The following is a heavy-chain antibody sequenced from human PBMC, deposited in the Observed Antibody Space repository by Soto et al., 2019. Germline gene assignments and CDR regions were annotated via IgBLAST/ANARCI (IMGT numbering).Heavy chain of an antibody. CDR2: VSNDGIRK. V-gene: IGHV3-30*03. J-gene: IGHJ5*01. D-gene: IGHD3-22*01. Sequence: ESVGGVVQPGRSLRLTCAASGFIFSGSGMHWVRQAPGTGLEWVALVSNDGIRKYYGDSVKGRFTISRDNAENTLYLQMNSLRAEDTAVYYCARWVGGSMYDNSGKYDSWGQGTLVTVSS. CDR3: ARWVGGSMYDNSGKYDS. CDR1: GFIFSGSG.